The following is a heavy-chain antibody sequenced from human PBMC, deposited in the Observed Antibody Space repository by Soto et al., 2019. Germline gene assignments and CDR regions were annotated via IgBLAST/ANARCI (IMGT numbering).Heavy chain of an antibody. J-gene: IGHJ4*02. Sequence: QVQLVQSGAEVKKPGSSVKVSCKASGGTFSSYAISWVRQAPGQGLEWMGEIGPKSGDTRYAQKFQGRVTMTKDTSITTVYMELRNLSPDDTAVYFCGRGRSGEIVIFYWGQGTLVTVHS. CDR1: GGTFSSYA. CDR3: GRGRSGEIVIFY. V-gene: IGHV1-2*02. D-gene: IGHD5-12*01. CDR2: IGPKSGDT.